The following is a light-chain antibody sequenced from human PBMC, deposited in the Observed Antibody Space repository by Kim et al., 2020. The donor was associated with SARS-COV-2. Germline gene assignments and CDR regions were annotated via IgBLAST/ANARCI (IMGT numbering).Light chain of an antibody. CDR2: DNN. V-gene: IGLV1-51*01. Sequence: GEKVTTSCSGSSSNVGNNYVSWYQQHPGTAPKPLIYDNNKRPPGIPDRFSGSKSGTAATLGITGLQTGDEADYYCGTWDSSLSAVVFGGGTQLTVL. CDR1: SSNVGNNY. CDR3: GTWDSSLSAVV. J-gene: IGLJ2*01.